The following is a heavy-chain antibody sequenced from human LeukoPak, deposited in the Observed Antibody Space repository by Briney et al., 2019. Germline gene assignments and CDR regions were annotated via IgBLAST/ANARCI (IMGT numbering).Heavy chain of an antibody. CDR3: ARDKRSYSPDAFDI. Sequence: GGSLRLSCAASGFTFSSYSMNWVRQAPGKGLEWVSYISSSSSTIYYADSVQGRFTISRDNAKNSLYLQMNSLRAEDTAVYYCARDKRSYSPDAFDIWGQGTMVTVSS. D-gene: IGHD2-21*01. CDR1: GFTFSSYS. J-gene: IGHJ3*02. V-gene: IGHV3-48*01. CDR2: ISSSSSTI.